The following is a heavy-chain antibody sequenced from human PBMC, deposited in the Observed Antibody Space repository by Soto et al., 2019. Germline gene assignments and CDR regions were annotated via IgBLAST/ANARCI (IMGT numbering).Heavy chain of an antibody. D-gene: IGHD4-17*01. Sequence: SETLSLTCTVSGGSISSSSYYWGWIRQPPGKGLEWIGSIYYSGSTYYNPSLKSRVTISVDTSKNQFSLKLSSVTAADTAVYYCARHTTDLHLCYFDYWGQGTLVTVSS. CDR3: ARHTTDLHLCYFDY. CDR2: IYYSGST. CDR1: GGSISSSSYY. J-gene: IGHJ4*02. V-gene: IGHV4-39*01.